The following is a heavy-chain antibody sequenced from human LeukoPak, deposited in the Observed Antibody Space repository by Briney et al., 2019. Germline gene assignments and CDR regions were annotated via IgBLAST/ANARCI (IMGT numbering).Heavy chain of an antibody. CDR3: ASDSRCTGITCPSPGADY. CDR2: IKQDGSEK. CDR1: GFTFSIYR. Sequence: GGSLRLSCAASGFTFSIYRMNWVRQAPGKGLEWVAKIKQDGSEKDYVDSVKGRFAISRDTTRNSLYLQMSSLRDEDTAVYYCASDSRCTGITCPSPGADYWGQGTLVTVSS. V-gene: IGHV3-7*01. J-gene: IGHJ4*02. D-gene: IGHD2-8*02.